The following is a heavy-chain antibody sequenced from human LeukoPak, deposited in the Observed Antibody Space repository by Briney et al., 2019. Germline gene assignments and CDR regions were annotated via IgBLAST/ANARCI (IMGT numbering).Heavy chain of an antibody. CDR3: AKIEDIVVVPAPYDY. CDR2: ISGSGGST. Sequence: GGSLRLSCAASGSTFSSYAMSWVRQAPGKGLEWVSAISGSGGSTYYADSVKGRFTISRDNSKNTLYLQMNSLRAEDTAVYYCAKIEDIVVVPAPYDYWGQGTLVTVSS. V-gene: IGHV3-23*01. J-gene: IGHJ4*02. D-gene: IGHD2-2*01. CDR1: GSTFSSYA.